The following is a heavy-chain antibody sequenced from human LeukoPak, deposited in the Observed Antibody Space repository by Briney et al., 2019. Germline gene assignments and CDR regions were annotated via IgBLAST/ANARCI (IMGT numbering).Heavy chain of an antibody. V-gene: IGHV3-11*06. CDR2: ISSSSYT. J-gene: IGHJ4*02. CDR3: ARVLRYFDWFSFDY. D-gene: IGHD3-9*01. CDR1: GFTFSDYY. Sequence: GGSLGLSCAASGFTFSDYYMSWIRQAPGKGLEWVSYISSSSYTNYADSVKGRFTISRDNAKNSLYLQMNSLRAEDTAVYYCARVLRYFDWFSFDYWGQGTLVTVSS.